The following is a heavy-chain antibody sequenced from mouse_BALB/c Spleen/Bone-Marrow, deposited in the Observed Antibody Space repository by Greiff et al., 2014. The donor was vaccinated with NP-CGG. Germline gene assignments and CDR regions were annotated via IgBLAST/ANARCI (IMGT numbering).Heavy chain of an antibody. CDR2: INPYNDGT. V-gene: IGHV1-14*01. D-gene: IGHD1-1*01. Sequence: EVQLQQSGPELVKPGASVKMSCKASGYTFTSYVMHWVKQKPGQGLEWIGYINPYNDGTKYNEKFKGKATLTSDKSSSTAYMELSSLTSEDSAVYYCARPYYNGSSGDSWFAYWGQGTLVTVSA. J-gene: IGHJ3*01. CDR1: GYTFTSYV. CDR3: ARPYYNGSSGDSWFAY.